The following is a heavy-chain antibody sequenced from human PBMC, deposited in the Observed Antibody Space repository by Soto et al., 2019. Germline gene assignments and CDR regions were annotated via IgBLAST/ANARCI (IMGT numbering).Heavy chain of an antibody. CDR1: GGSFSCYY. D-gene: IGHD2-15*01. J-gene: IGHJ4*02. CDR3: ASGVEEYCSGGSCYSGPVWVY. V-gene: IGHV4-34*01. CDR2: INHSGST. Sequence: SETLSLTCAVYGGSFSCYYWSWIRQPPGKGLEWIGEINHSGSTNYNPSLKSRVTISVDTSKNQFSLKLSSVTAADTAVYYCASGVEEYCSGGSCYSGPVWVYWGQGTLVTVSS.